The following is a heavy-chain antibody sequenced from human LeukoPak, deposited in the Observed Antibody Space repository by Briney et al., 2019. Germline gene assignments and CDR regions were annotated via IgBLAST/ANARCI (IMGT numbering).Heavy chain of an antibody. CDR2: FYYSGIT. CDR1: GGSITSSDYY. V-gene: IGHV4-39*01. D-gene: IGHD5-12*01. Sequence: SETLSLTCTVSGGSITSSDYYWDWIRQPTGKELEWIGNFYYSGITYYNPSLRSQVTISVDTSKNQFSLKLSSVTAADTAVYYCASHHSGASPSDAFDIWGHGTMVTVSS. CDR3: ASHHSGASPSDAFDI. J-gene: IGHJ3*02.